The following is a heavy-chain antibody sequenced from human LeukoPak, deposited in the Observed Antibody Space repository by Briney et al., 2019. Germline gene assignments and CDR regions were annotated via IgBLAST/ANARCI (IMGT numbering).Heavy chain of an antibody. V-gene: IGHV1-8*01. J-gene: IGHJ6*03. Sequence: ASVKVSCKASGYTFTSYDINWVRQATGQGLEWRGWMNPNGGNTGYAQKFQGRVTMTRNTSISAAYMELSSLRSEDTAVYYCARGSHMVRGVIINVYYYYMDVWGKGTTVTISS. CDR1: GYTFTSYD. D-gene: IGHD3-10*01. CDR2: MNPNGGNT. CDR3: ARGSHMVRGVIINVYYYYMDV.